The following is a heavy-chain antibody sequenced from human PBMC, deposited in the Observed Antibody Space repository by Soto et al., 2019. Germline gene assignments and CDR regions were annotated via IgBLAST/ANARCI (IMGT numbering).Heavy chain of an antibody. CDR1: GGTFSSYA. Sequence: GASVKVSCKASGGTFSSYAISWVRQAPGQGLEWMGGIIPIFGTANYAQKFQGRVTITADKSTSTAYMELSSLRSEDTAVYYCARDGSSSSGLESGMDVWGQGTTVTVSS. CDR3: ARDGSSSSGLESGMDV. CDR2: IIPIFGTA. V-gene: IGHV1-69*06. D-gene: IGHD6-6*01. J-gene: IGHJ6*02.